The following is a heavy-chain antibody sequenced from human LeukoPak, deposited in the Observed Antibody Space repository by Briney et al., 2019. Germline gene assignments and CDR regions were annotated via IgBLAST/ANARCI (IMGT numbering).Heavy chain of an antibody. CDR2: IYSGGST. D-gene: IGHD6-19*01. V-gene: IGHV3-53*04. CDR3: ARARGSSGWYTVDYFGY. J-gene: IGHJ4*02. CDR1: GFTVSSNY. Sequence: PGGSLRLSCAASGFTVSSNYMSWVRQAPGKGLEWVSVIYSGGSTYYADSVKGRFTISRHNSKNTLYLQMNSLRAEDTAVYYCARARGSSGWYTVDYFGYWGQGTLVTVSS.